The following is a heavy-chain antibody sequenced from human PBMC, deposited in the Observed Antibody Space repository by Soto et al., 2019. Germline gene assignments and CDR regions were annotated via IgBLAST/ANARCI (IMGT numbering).Heavy chain of an antibody. D-gene: IGHD2-2*01. CDR3: AKSPGVYCSSTSCPFFDY. CDR1: GFTFSSYG. CDR2: ISYDGSNK. V-gene: IGHV3-30*18. J-gene: IGHJ4*02. Sequence: GGSLRLSCAASGFTFSSYGMHWVRQAPGKGLEWVAVISYDGSNKYYADSVKGRFTISRDNAKNSLYLQMNSLRAEDTALYYCAKSPGVYCSSTSCPFFDYWGQGTLVTVSS.